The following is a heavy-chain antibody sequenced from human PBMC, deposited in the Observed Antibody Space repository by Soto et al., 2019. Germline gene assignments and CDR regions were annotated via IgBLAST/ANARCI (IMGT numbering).Heavy chain of an antibody. J-gene: IGHJ4*02. CDR3: AKAPHYYYDSSGYPHYFDY. D-gene: IGHD3-22*01. V-gene: IGHV3-23*01. Sequence: GGSLRLSCAASGFTVSSDYMNWVRRAPGKGLEWVSAISGSGGSTYYADSVKGRFTISRDNSKNTLYLQMNSLRAEDTAVYYCAKAPHYYYDSSGYPHYFDYWGQGTLVTV. CDR1: GFTVSSDY. CDR2: ISGSGGST.